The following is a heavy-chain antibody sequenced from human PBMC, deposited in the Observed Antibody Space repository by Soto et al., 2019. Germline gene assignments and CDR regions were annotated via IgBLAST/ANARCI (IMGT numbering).Heavy chain of an antibody. CDR3: ARIVLLVVPAGQPRPPSYDYYYGMDV. J-gene: IGHJ6*02. CDR1: GGTFSSYA. CDR2: IIPIFGTE. D-gene: IGHD2-2*01. Sequence: QVQLVQSGAAVKKPGSSVKVSCQASGGTFSSYAISWVRPAPGQGLEWMGGIIPIFGTENYAQTLQGRVTFTADESTITAYMELSSLRSEDTAVYSCARIVLLVVPAGQPRPPSYDYYYGMDVWGQVTTVTVSS. V-gene: IGHV1-69*01.